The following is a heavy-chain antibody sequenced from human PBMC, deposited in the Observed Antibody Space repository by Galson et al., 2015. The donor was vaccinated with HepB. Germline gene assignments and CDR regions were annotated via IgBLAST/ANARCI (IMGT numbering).Heavy chain of an antibody. CDR3: ARDREVPAAGSIDH. CDR1: GFTFSSYA. V-gene: IGHV3-30-3*01. J-gene: IGHJ4*02. Sequence: SLRLSCAASGFTFSSYAMHWVRQAPGKGLEWVSLISYDGINKYYADSVKGRFTISRDNSKNTLFLQMNSLRAEDTAVYYCARDREVPAAGSIDHWGQGTLVTVSS. CDR2: ISYDGINK. D-gene: IGHD2-2*01.